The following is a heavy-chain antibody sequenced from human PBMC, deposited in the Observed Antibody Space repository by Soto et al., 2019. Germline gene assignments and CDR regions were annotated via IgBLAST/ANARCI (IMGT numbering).Heavy chain of an antibody. CDR2: ISSSSSVI. CDR3: ARDLSWGSNWYYYMDV. V-gene: IGHV3-48*01. Sequence: EVQLVESGGGLVQPGGSLRLSCATSGFILSDCAMNWVRQAPGKGLEWVSYISSSSSVIDYADSVKGRFTVSRDNARNSLYLQMNSLRTEDTVVYYCARDLSWGSNWYYYMDVWGKWTTGTVAS. J-gene: IGHJ6*03. CDR1: GFILSDCA. D-gene: IGHD7-27*01.